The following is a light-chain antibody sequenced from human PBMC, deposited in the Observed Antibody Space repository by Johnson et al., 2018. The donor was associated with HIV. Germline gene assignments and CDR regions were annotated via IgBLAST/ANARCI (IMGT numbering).Light chain of an antibody. CDR1: SSNIGNNY. CDR2: DNY. J-gene: IGLJ1*01. CDR3: GTWDSSLSAYV. Sequence: QSVLTQPPSVSAAPGQKVNISCSGSSSNIGNNYVSWYQQLPGTAPKLLIYDNYKRPSGIPDRFSGSKSGTSATLGITGLQTENEADYYCGTWDSSLSAYVFGIGTKVTVL. V-gene: IGLV1-51*01.